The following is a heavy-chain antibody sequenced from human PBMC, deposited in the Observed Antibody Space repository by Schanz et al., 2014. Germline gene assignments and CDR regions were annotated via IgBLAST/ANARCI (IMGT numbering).Heavy chain of an antibody. Sequence: EVQLVESGGGLVQPGGSPRLSCAASGFTFSSYAMGWVRQARGKGLEYVSAISHDGYSTYYADSVKGRFTISRDNSKNTLYLQMDSLRAEDTAVYFCAKKVPAYNPFDSWGQGTLVTVSS. V-gene: IGHV3-23*04. CDR2: ISHDGYST. D-gene: IGHD1-1*01. J-gene: IGHJ4*02. CDR1: GFTFSSYA. CDR3: AKKVPAYNPFDS.